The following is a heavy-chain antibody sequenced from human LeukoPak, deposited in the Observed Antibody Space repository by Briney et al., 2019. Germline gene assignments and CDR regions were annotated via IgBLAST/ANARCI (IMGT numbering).Heavy chain of an antibody. CDR2: ISGNGGGT. CDR1: GFTFPKYP. J-gene: IGHJ4*02. CDR3: TKRSDFGDFDY. Sequence: PGGSLRLSCAASGFTFPKYPMTWVRQGPGKGLEWVSGISGNGGGTYYADSVKGRFTISRDNSKNTVHLQMNSLRADDTAMYYCTKRSDFGDFDYWGQGTLVTVSS. D-gene: IGHD4-17*01. V-gene: IGHV3-23*01.